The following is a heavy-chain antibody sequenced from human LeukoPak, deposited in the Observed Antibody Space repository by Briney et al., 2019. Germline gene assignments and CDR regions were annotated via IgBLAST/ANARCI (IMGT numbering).Heavy chain of an antibody. Sequence: GGSLRLSCAASGFTFSSYTMTWVRQAPGKGLEWISYIDISSSSTYYADSVKGRFTISRDNAKNSLYLQMSSLRAEDTALYYCARGPPLFDPWGQGTLVTVSS. CDR2: IDISSSST. CDR1: GFTFSSYT. CDR3: ARGPPLFDP. J-gene: IGHJ5*02. V-gene: IGHV3-48*04.